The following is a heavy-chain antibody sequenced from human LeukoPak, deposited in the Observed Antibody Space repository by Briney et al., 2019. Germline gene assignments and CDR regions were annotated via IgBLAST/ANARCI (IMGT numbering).Heavy chain of an antibody. CDR2: IYYSGST. J-gene: IGHJ6*03. CDR1: GGSISSGDCY. CDR3: ARELRFLKWSTYYFYIDV. D-gene: IGHD3-3*01. V-gene: IGHV4-30-4*08. Sequence: SQTLSLTCTVSGGSISSGDCYWNWIRQPAGKALEWIGYIYYSGSTSYNPSLKSRVSISIDTSKNQFSLKLSSVTAADTAVYYCARELRFLKWSTYYFYIDVWGKGTTVTVSS.